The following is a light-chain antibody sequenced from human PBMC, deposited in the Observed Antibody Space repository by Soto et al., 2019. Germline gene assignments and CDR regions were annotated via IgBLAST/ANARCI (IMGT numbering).Light chain of an antibody. J-gene: IGKJ1*01. V-gene: IGKV1-39*01. CDR2: AAS. CDR1: QGISTY. CDR3: QQSNSITWT. Sequence: DIPITQPPSSLSASLVDRVIITCGASQGISTYLNWYQQKPGKAPKVLIYAASSLQSGVPSRFSGSGSETDFTLTISSLQPEDFATYSCQQSNSITWTFGQGTKVDI.